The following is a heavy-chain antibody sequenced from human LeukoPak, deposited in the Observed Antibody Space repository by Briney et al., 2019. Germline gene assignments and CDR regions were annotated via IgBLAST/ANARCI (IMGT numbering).Heavy chain of an antibody. CDR2: IYYSGST. CDR1: GGSFSSYY. V-gene: IGHV4-59*01. CDR3: ARGHYYDSTGYYFGYFDY. J-gene: IGHJ4*02. D-gene: IGHD3-22*01. Sequence: PSETLTLTCTVSGGSFSSYYWSWIRQPPGKGLEWIGDIYYSGSTNYNPSLKSRVTISVDTSKNQFSLKLSSVTAADTAVYYCARGHYYDSTGYYFGYFDYWGQGTLVTVSS.